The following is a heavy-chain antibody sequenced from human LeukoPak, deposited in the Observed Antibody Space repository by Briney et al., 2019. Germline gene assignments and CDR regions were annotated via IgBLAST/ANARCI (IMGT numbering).Heavy chain of an antibody. V-gene: IGHV4-38-2*02. CDR2: LYTSGST. D-gene: IGHD5-24*01. Sequence: SETLSLTCAVSGYSISSGYYWGWIRQPPGKGLEWIGRLYTSGSTNYNPSLRSRVTISVDKSKNQFSLKLSSVTAADTALYYCARDSGVATNLDYWGQGTLVTVSS. CDR1: GYSISSGYY. J-gene: IGHJ4*02. CDR3: ARDSGVATNLDY.